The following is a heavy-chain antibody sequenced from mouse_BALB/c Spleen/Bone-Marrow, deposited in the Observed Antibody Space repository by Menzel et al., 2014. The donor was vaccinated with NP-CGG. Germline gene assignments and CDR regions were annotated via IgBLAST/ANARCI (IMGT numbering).Heavy chain of an antibody. V-gene: IGHV1-54*01. CDR2: INPGSGGT. J-gene: IGHJ4*01. CDR1: GYAFTNYL. D-gene: IGHD1-2*01. Sequence: QVQLLQSGAELVRPGTSVKVSCKASGYAFTNYLIEWVKQRPGQGLEWIGVINPGSGGTNYNEKFKGKATLTADKSSSTAYMQLSSLTSDDSAVYFCARGGDYGLMDYWGQGTSGTVSS. CDR3: ARGGDYGLMDY.